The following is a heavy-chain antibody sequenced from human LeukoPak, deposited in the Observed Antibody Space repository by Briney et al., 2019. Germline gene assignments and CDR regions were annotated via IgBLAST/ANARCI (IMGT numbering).Heavy chain of an antibody. CDR1: GYSVSSGYY. D-gene: IGHD3-10*01. CDR3: ARDSGGLLWFGESTRADY. V-gene: IGHV4-38-2*02. J-gene: IGHJ4*02. Sequence: SSETLSLTCTVSGYSVSSGYYWGWIRQPPGKGLEWIGSIYHSGSTYYNPSLKSRVTISVDTSKNQFSLKLSSVTAADTAVYYCARDSGGLLWFGESTRADYWGQGTLVTVSS. CDR2: IYHSGST.